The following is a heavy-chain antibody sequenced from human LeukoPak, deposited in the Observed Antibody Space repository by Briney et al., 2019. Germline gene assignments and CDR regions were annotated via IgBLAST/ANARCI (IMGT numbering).Heavy chain of an antibody. CDR3: ARAQRVPGRAAVTTAKRSRTGPFDY. CDR2: INHSGST. J-gene: IGHJ4*02. CDR1: GGSFSGYY. D-gene: IGHD4-17*01. V-gene: IGHV4-34*01. Sequence: SETLSLTCAVYGGSFSGYYWSWIRQPPGKGLEWIGEINHSGSTNYNPSLKSRVTISVDTSKNQFSLKLSSVTAADTAVYYCARAQRVPGRAAVTTAKRSRTGPFDYWGQGTLVTVSS.